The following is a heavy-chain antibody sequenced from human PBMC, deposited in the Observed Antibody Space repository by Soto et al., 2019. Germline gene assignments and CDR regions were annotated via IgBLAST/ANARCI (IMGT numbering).Heavy chain of an antibody. CDR2: IYYSGST. Sequence: PSETLSLTCTVSGGSISSYYWSWIRQPPGKGLEWIGYIYYSGSTNYNPSLKSRVTISVDTSKNQFSLKLSSVTAADTAVYYCARCDSSGWYHFDYWGQGTLVTVSS. J-gene: IGHJ4*02. CDR1: GGSISSYY. D-gene: IGHD6-19*01. V-gene: IGHV4-59*01. CDR3: ARCDSSGWYHFDY.